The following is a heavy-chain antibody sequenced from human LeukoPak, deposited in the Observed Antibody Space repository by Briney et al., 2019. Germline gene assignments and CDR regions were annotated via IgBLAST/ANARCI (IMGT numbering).Heavy chain of an antibody. CDR2: INHSGST. CDR1: GGSFSGYY. Sequence: SETLSLTCAVYGGSFSGYYWSWIRQPPGKGLEWIGKINHSGSTNYNPSLKSRVTISVDTSKNQFSLKLSSVTAADTAVYYCARPSRYYGSGSSYFDYWGQGTLVTVSS. D-gene: IGHD3-10*01. V-gene: IGHV4-34*01. J-gene: IGHJ4*02. CDR3: ARPSRYYGSGSSYFDY.